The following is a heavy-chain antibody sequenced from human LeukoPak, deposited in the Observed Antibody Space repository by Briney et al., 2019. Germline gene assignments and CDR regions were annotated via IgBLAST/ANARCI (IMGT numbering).Heavy chain of an antibody. D-gene: IGHD3-10*01. CDR1: GFNFGDYA. V-gene: IGHV3-49*04. CDR2: IRSKAYGGTA. CDR3: SRASKLREFSDY. Sequence: PGGSLRLSCTASGFNFGDYAMSWVRQAPGKGLEWVGFIRSKAYGGTAEYAASVKGRFTISRDDSKTIAYLQMNSLKTEDTAVYYCSRASKLREFSDYWGQGTLVTVSS. J-gene: IGHJ4*02.